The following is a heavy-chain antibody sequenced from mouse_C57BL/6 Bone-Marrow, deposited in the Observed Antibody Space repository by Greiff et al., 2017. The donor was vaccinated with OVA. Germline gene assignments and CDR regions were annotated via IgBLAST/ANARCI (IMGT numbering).Heavy chain of an antibody. D-gene: IGHD2-5*01. J-gene: IGHJ1*03. V-gene: IGHV1-63*01. CDR2: IYPGGGYT. CDR3: AIYSNYHYWYFDV. Sequence: VQLQQSGAELVRPGTSVKMSCKASGYTFTNYWIGWAKQRPGHGLEWIGDIYPGGGYTNYNEKFKGKATLTADKSSSTAYMQFSSLTSEDSAIYYCAIYSNYHYWYFDVWGTGTTVTVSS. CDR1: GYTFTNYW.